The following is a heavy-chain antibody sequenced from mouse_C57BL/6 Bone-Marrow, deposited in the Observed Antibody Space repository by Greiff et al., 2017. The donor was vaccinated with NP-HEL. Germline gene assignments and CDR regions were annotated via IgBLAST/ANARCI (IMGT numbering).Heavy chain of an antibody. V-gene: IGHV1-53*01. J-gene: IGHJ3*01. Sequence: QVQLQQPGTELVKPGASVKLSCKASGYTFTSYWMHWVKQRPGQGLEWIGNINPSNGGTNYNEKFKSKATLTVDKSSSTAYMPLSSLTSEDSAVYYCARGSYGSSYAWFAYWGQGTLVTVSA. D-gene: IGHD1-1*01. CDR1: GYTFTSYW. CDR3: ARGSYGSSYAWFAY. CDR2: INPSNGGT.